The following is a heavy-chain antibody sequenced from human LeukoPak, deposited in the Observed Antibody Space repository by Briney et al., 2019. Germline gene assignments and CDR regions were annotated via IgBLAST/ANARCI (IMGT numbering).Heavy chain of an antibody. CDR1: GGSISSDDYY. D-gene: IGHD2-2*01. CDR2: IYYSGST. V-gene: IGHV4-31*03. J-gene: IGHJ4*02. Sequence: SQTLSLTCTVSGGSISSDDYYWTWIRQHPGKGLEWIGYIYYSGSTYYNPSLKSRVTISVDTSKNQFSLKLSSVTAADTAVYYCARATVVPAAMGNWGQGTLVTVSS. CDR3: ARATVVPAAMGN.